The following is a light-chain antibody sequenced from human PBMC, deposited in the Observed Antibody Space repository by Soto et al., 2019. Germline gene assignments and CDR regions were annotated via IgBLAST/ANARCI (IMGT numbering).Light chain of an antibody. CDR1: QSVSSY. CDR3: QQRSNWPPFT. V-gene: IGKV3-11*01. J-gene: IGKJ3*01. CDR2: DAS. Sequence: EIVLTQSTATLSLSPGERATLSCRASQSVSSYLAWYQQKPGQAPRLLIYDASNRATGIPARFSGSGSGTEFTLTTSSLEPQDFAVYYCQQRSNWPPFTFGPGTKVDIK.